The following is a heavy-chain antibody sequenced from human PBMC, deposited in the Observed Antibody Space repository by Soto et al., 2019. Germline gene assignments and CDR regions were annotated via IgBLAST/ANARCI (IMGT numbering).Heavy chain of an antibody. D-gene: IGHD2-15*01. CDR3: ARSSGTVVAATSSYWYFDL. CDR1: GGTFSSYT. CDR2: IIPILGIA. Sequence: QVHLVQSGAEVKKPGSSVKVSCKASGGTFSSYTISWVRQAPGQGLEWMGRIIPILGIANYAQKFQGRVTITADKSTSTAYMELSSLRSEDTAVYYCARSSGTVVAATSSYWYFDLWGRGTLVTVSS. J-gene: IGHJ2*01. V-gene: IGHV1-69*02.